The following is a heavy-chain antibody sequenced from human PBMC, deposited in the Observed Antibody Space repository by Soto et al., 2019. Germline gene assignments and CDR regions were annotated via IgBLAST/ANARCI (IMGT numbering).Heavy chain of an antibody. D-gene: IGHD2-15*01. CDR2: ISAYNGNT. V-gene: IGHV1-18*01. CDR3: ARSPRPRWYFDY. CDR1: GYTFTSDC. Sequence: ASVKVSCKASGYTFTSDCINWVLQAPGQGLEWMGWISAYNGNTNYAQKLQGRVTMTTDTSTSTAYMELRSLRSDDTAVYYCARSPRPRWYFDYWGQGILVTVSS. J-gene: IGHJ4*02.